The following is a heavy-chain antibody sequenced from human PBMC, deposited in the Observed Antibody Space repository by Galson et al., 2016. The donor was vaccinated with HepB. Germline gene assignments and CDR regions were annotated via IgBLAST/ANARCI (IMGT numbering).Heavy chain of an antibody. Sequence: SVKVSCKASGYTFTQFSMHWVRQAPGQRPEWMGWINTVSGKTEYSQKFQGRVTITRDTSASTVYMELRSLTSEDTSVYHCAKGYCTYLHDAFDIWGQGTMVTVSS. V-gene: IGHV1-3*04. CDR1: GYTFTQFS. J-gene: IGHJ3*02. CDR2: INTVSGKT. CDR3: AKGYCTYLHDAFDI. D-gene: IGHD2-8*01.